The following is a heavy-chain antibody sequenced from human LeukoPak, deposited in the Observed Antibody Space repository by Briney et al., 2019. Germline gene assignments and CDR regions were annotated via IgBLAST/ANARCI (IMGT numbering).Heavy chain of an antibody. V-gene: IGHV3-30*04. D-gene: IGHD4-17*01. CDR3: ARKWTTVKTHYYYYMDV. CDR2: ISYDGSNK. Sequence: PGGSLRLSCAASGFTFSSYAMHWVRQAPGKGLEWVAVISYDGSNKYYADSVKGRFTISRDNSKNTVYLQMNSLRVEDAAVYYCARKWTTVKTHYYYYMDVWGKGTTVTVSS. J-gene: IGHJ6*03. CDR1: GFTFSSYA.